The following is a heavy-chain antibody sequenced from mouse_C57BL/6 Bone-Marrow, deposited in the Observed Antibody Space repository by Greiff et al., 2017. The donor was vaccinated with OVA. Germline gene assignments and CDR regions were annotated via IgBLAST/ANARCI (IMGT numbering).Heavy chain of an antibody. V-gene: IGHV1-26*01. CDR2: INPNNGGT. CDR1: GYTFTDYY. D-gene: IGHD3-2*02. CDR3: ARRDSSGSDWLAY. Sequence: VQLQQSGPELVKPGASVKISCKASGYTFTDYYMHWVKQSPGKSLEWIGDINPNNGGTSYNQKFKGKATLTVDKSSSTAYMELRSLTSEDSAVYYCARRDSSGSDWLAYWGQGTLVTVSA. J-gene: IGHJ3*01.